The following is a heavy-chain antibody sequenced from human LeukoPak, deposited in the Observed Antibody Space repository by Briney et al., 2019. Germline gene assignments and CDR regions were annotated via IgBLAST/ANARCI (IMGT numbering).Heavy chain of an antibody. CDR2: ISYDGSNK. J-gene: IGHJ4*02. Sequence: GGSLRLSCAASGFTFSSYGMLWVRQAPGKGLEWVAVISYDGSNKYYADSVKGRFTISRDNSKNTLYLQMNSLRAEDTAVYYCAKGLYSSSWYGIDYWGQGTLVTVSS. CDR1: GFTFSSYG. D-gene: IGHD6-13*01. CDR3: AKGLYSSSWYGIDY. V-gene: IGHV3-30*18.